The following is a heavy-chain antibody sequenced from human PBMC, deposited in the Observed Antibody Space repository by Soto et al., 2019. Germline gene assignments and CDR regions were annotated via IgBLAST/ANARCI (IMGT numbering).Heavy chain of an antibody. CDR1: GGTFSSYT. D-gene: IGHD3-10*01. CDR3: ARGIAEGSGTDGDWFDP. J-gene: IGHJ5*02. CDR2: IIPILGIA. V-gene: IGHV1-69*02. Sequence: SVKVSCKASGGTFSSYTISWVRQAPGQGFEWMGRIIPILGIANYAQKFQGRVTITADKSTSTAYMELSSLRSEDTAVYYCARGIAEGSGTDGDWFDPWGQGTLVTVSS.